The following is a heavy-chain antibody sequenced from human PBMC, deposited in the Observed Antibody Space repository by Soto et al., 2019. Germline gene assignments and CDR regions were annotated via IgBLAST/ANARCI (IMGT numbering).Heavy chain of an antibody. CDR2: IYYSGST. CDR1: GGSISSGAYY. D-gene: IGHD4-17*01. V-gene: IGHV4-31*03. CDR3: ASRLRSYGLDV. Sequence: QVQLQESGPGLVKPSQTLSLTCTVSGGSISSGAYYWSWIRQHPGKGLEWIGYIYYSGSTYSNPSLEGRGTLSGDTSKDQSALKLNSATAADTAVYYCASRLRSYGLDVWGQGTTVAVSS. J-gene: IGHJ6*02.